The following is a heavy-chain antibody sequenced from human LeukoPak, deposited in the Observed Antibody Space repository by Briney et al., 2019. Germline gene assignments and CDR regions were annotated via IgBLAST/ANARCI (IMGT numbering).Heavy chain of an antibody. Sequence: GGSLRLSXAASGFTFTSYWMSWVRQAPGRGLEWVANIKQDGSEKDYVDSVKGRFTISRDNAKKSLYLQMNSLRGEDTAIYYCAEGSNYGDSSFWGQGTLVTVSS. D-gene: IGHD4-17*01. CDR3: AEGSNYGDSSF. J-gene: IGHJ4*02. V-gene: IGHV3-7*01. CDR1: GFTFTSYW. CDR2: IKQDGSEK.